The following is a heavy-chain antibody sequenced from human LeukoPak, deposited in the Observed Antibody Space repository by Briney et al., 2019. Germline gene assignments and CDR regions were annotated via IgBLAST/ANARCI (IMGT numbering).Heavy chain of an antibody. D-gene: IGHD3-22*01. J-gene: IGHJ4*02. CDR2: IYPGDSDT. CDR3: ARTTDSILHYYDSSGYLPFGY. CDR1: GYSFTSYW. V-gene: IGHV5-51*01. Sequence: GESLKISCKGSGYSFTSYWIGWVRQMPGKGLEWMGIIYPGDSDTRYSPSFQGQVTISADKSISTAYLQWSSLKASDTAMYYCARTTDSILHYYDSSGYLPFGYWGQGTLVTVSS.